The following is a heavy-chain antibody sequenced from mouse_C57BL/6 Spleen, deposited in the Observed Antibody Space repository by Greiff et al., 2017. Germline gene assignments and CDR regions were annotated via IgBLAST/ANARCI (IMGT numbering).Heavy chain of an antibody. CDR3: ARGYYGSSSYYFDY. V-gene: IGHV1-7*01. CDR1: GYTFTSSW. Sequence: VQLQQSGAELAKPGASVKLSCKASGYTFTSSWMHWVKQRPGQGLEWIGYINPSSGYTKYNQKFKDKATLTAEKSSSTAYMQLISLTYEDSAVYYCARGYYGSSSYYFDYWGQGTTLTVSS. J-gene: IGHJ2*01. D-gene: IGHD1-1*01. CDR2: INPSSGYT.